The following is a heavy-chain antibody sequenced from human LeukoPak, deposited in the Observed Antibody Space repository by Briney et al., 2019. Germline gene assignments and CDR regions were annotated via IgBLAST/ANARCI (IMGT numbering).Heavy chain of an antibody. Sequence: PGGSLRLSXAASGFTFSGSAMHWVRQASGKGLEWVGSIRSKANSDATAYAASVKGRFTISRDDSKNTAYLQMNSLKTEDTAVYYCTLYSSGSTSDYWGQGTLVTVSS. CDR2: IRSKANSDAT. J-gene: IGHJ4*02. CDR3: TLYSSGSTSDY. CDR1: GFTFSGSA. D-gene: IGHD6-19*01. V-gene: IGHV3-73*01.